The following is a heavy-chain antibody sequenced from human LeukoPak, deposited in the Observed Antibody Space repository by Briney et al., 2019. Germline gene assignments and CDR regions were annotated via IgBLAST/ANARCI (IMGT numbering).Heavy chain of an antibody. J-gene: IGHJ4*02. D-gene: IGHD2-15*01. V-gene: IGHV3-30*02. CDR1: GFTFSNFG. Sequence: GGSLRLSCAASGFTFSNFGLHWVRQAPGKGLEWVAFIRYDGSNQYYADSVKGRFTISRDNSKNTLYLQMNSLRAEDTAVYYCATIAKNSDINFGGQGILVTVPS. CDR2: IRYDGSNQ. CDR3: ATIAKNSDINF.